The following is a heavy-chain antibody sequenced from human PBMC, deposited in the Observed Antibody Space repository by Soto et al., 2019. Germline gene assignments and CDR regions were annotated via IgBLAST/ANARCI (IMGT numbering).Heavy chain of an antibody. CDR2: ITSDGKSK. CDR3: ARESGDWPLNWFDP. CDR1: GFNFSNHW. Sequence: GGSLRLSCAASGFNFSNHWMHWVRQRPAEGLVWVSRITSDGKSKAYAESVKGRFAISRDNAKNTLYLQMNGLTAEDTAVYYCARESGDWPLNWFDPWGQGTLVTVPQ. V-gene: IGHV3-74*01. J-gene: IGHJ5*02. D-gene: IGHD2-21*02.